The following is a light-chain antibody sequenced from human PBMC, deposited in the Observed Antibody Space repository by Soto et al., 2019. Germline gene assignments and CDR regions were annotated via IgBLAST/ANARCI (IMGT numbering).Light chain of an antibody. CDR2: GAS. Sequence: EIVMTQSPATLSVSPGERATLSCRASQSVSSNLAWYQQKPGQAPRLLIYGASTRATGIPARFSGSGSGTEFTLTISSLQSEDFAVYYCQQYNNWPQTIGQGTNVDIK. CDR1: QSVSSN. V-gene: IGKV3-15*01. J-gene: IGKJ1*01. CDR3: QQYNNWPQT.